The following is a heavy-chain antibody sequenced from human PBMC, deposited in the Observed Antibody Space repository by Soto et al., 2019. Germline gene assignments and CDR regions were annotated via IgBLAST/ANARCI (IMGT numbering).Heavy chain of an antibody. CDR3: PRGQLSKNYYYGMDV. Sequence: QVQLAQSGAEVKKPWASVKVSCNASGYTFTGYYMHWVRQAPGQGLEWMGWINPNSGGTNYAQKFKGGVTMPGDTAISTAYMELSRLRSGDTVVYYWPRGQLSKNYYYGMDVLGQGTTVTVSS. D-gene: IGHD5-18*01. V-gene: IGHV1-2*02. CDR2: INPNSGGT. CDR1: GYTFTGYY. J-gene: IGHJ6*02.